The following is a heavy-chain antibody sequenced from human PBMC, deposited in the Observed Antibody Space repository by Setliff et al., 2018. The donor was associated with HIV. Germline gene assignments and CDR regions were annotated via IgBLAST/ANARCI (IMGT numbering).Heavy chain of an antibody. CDR1: GYSFTTYY. V-gene: IGHV5-51*01. Sequence: PGASLTISCQGSGYSFTTYYIGWVRQMPGIGLEWMGLVYPRDSKAQYSPSFEGQVTFSVDTSISTAYLHWSSLKASDTAIYYCARLHDCGGDCYFDYWGQGTMVTVSS. J-gene: IGHJ4*02. CDR3: ARLHDCGGDCYFDY. D-gene: IGHD2-21*02. CDR2: VYPRDSKA.